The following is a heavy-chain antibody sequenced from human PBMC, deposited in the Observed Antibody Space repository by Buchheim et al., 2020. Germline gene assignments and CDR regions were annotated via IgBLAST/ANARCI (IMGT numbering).Heavy chain of an antibody. V-gene: IGHV3-23*01. Sequence: EVHLLESGGGLVQPGESLRLSCAASGFTFNTYTMGWVRQAPGKGLEWVSSISGNGVTTKYADSVKGRFTIARDNSRNILYLQMNSLRAEDTAVYYCAKDPVDFWSGYYTPTPGFDYWGQGTL. CDR2: ISGNGVTT. CDR1: GFTFNTYT. J-gene: IGHJ4*02. D-gene: IGHD3-3*01. CDR3: AKDPVDFWSGYYTPTPGFDY.